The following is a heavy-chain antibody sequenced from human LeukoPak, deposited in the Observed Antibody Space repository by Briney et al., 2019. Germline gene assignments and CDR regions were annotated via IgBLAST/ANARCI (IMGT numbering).Heavy chain of an antibody. CDR1: GYTFTSYG. CDR3: AREHWCSGGSCYGGQH. J-gene: IGHJ1*01. V-gene: IGHV1-18*01. Sequence: ASVKVSCKASGYTFTSYGISWVRQAPGQGLEWMGWISAYNGNTNYAQKLQGRVTMTTDTSTSTAYMELRSLRSDDTAVYYCAREHWCSGGSCYGGQHWGQGTLVTVSS. CDR2: ISAYNGNT. D-gene: IGHD2-15*01.